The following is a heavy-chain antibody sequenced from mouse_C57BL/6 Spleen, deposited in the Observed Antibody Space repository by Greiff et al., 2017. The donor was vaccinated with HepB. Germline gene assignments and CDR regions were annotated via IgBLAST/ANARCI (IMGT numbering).Heavy chain of an antibody. D-gene: IGHD2-5*01. Sequence: VQLQQPGTELVKPGASVKLSCKASGYTFTSYWMHWVKQRPGQGLEWIGNINPSNGGTNYNEKFKSKATLTVDKSSSTAYMRLSILTSEDSAVYYCARSSYYSNYFDYWGQGTTLTVSS. CDR1: GYTFTSYW. CDR3: ARSSYYSNYFDY. CDR2: INPSNGGT. V-gene: IGHV1-53*01. J-gene: IGHJ2*01.